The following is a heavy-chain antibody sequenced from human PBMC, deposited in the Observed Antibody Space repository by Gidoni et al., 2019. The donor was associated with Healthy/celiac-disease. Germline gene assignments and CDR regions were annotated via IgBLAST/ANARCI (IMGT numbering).Heavy chain of an antibody. Sequence: EVQLVESGGGLVKPGGSRRLSCAASGFTFSNAWMSWVRQAPGKWLEWVGRMKSKTDGGTTDYAAPVKGRFTISRDDSKNTLYLQMNSLKTEDTAVYYCTTFLVTWGQGTLVTVSS. V-gene: IGHV3-15*01. J-gene: IGHJ5*02. CDR3: TTFLVT. CDR2: MKSKTDGGTT. D-gene: IGHD3-3*01. CDR1: GFTFSNAW.